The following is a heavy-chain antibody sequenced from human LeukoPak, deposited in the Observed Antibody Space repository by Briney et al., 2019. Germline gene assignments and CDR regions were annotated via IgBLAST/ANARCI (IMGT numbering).Heavy chain of an antibody. CDR1: EYNFRSYY. CDR3: ARGATLTYYYDSSGFYSFDY. CDR2: INPKTGAT. J-gene: IGHJ4*02. Sequence: GASVKVSCKASEYNFRSYYIHWVRQAPGQGLEWVGWINPKTGATKYAQNFQGRVAMTRDRPITTVYMEVSRLRFDDTAVYYCARGATLTYYYDSSGFYSFDYWGQGTQVTVSS. D-gene: IGHD3-22*01. V-gene: IGHV1-2*02.